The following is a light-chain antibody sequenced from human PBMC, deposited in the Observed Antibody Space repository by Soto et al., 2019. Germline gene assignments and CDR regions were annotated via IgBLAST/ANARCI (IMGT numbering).Light chain of an antibody. CDR3: QQYGSSPLT. Sequence: EILMTQSPATLSVSPGERATLSCRASQSVSSDLAWYHQKHGQAPRLLIYGASTRATGIPARLSGSGYGTDLTITISRMEHEDFEVYYCQQYGSSPLTFGGGTKVDIK. CDR1: QSVSSD. J-gene: IGKJ4*01. CDR2: GAS. V-gene: IGKV3-20*01.